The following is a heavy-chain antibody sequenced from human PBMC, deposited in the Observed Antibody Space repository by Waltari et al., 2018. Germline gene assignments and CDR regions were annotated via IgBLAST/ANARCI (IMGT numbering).Heavy chain of an antibody. V-gene: IGHV4-39*01. CDR3: ARRVGYSSSPFDY. CDR2: IYYSGST. CDR1: GGSISSSSYY. D-gene: IGHD6-6*01. Sequence: QLQLQESGQGLGKPWETLSLTCTVSGGSISSSSYYWGWIRQPPGKGLEWIGSIYYSGSTYYNPSLKSLVTISVDTSKNQFSLKLSSVTAADTAVYSCARRVGYSSSPFDYWGQGTLVTVSS. J-gene: IGHJ4*02.